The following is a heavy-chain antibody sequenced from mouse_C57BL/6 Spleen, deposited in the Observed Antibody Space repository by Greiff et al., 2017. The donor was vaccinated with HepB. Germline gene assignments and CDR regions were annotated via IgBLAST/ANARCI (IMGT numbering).Heavy chain of an antibody. CDR1: GFSLTSYG. J-gene: IGHJ1*03. CDR3: AKNVYGKDWYFDV. CDR2: IWRGGST. V-gene: IGHV2-5*01. Sequence: QVQLQQSGPGLVQPSQSLSITCTVSGFSLTSYGVHWVRQSPGKGLEWLGVIWRGGSTDYNAAFMSRLSITKDNSKSQVFFKMNSLQADDTAIYYCAKNVYGKDWYFDVWGTGTTVTVSS. D-gene: IGHD2-1*01.